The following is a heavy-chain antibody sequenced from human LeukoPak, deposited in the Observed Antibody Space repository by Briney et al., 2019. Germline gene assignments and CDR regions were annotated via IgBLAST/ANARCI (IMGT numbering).Heavy chain of an antibody. Sequence: GGSLRLSCAASGFTFSTYAMSWVRQAPGKGLEWVSAFSGSGFNTYYADSVKGRFTISRDNSKNTLYLQMNSLRTEDTAVYYCAKDDGDYAKGYYFDYWGQGTLVTVSS. CDR1: GFTFSTYA. CDR3: AKDDGDYAKGYYFDY. D-gene: IGHD4-17*01. V-gene: IGHV3-23*01. CDR2: FSGSGFNT. J-gene: IGHJ4*02.